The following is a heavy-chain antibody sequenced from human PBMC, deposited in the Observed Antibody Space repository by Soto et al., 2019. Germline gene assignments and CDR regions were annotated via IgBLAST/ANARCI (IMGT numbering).Heavy chain of an antibody. CDR2: ISAYNGNT. Sequence: ASVKVSCKASGYTFTSYGISWVRQAPGQGLEWMGWISAYNGNTNYAQKLQGRVTMTTDTSTSTAYMELRSLRSDDTAVYYCACGVDTMIVWWFDPWGQGTLVTVPS. CDR3: ACGVDTMIVWWFDP. CDR1: GYTFTSYG. V-gene: IGHV1-18*01. D-gene: IGHD3-22*01. J-gene: IGHJ5*02.